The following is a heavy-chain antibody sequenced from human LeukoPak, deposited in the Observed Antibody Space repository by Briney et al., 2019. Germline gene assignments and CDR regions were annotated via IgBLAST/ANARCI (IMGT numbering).Heavy chain of an antibody. V-gene: IGHV4-59*08. J-gene: IGHJ6*02. CDR2: IYYSGST. Sequence: SETLSLTCTVSGDSISSYYWSWIRQPPGQGLEWIGYIYYSGSTNYNPSLKSRVTILLDTSKNQFSLKLSSVTAADTAVYYCARLPNCSGGSCHYGMDVWGQGTTVTVSS. CDR1: GDSISSYY. D-gene: IGHD2-15*01. CDR3: ARLPNCSGGSCHYGMDV.